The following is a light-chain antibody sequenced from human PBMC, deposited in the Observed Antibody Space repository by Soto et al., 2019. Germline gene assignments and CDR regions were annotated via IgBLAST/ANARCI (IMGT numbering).Light chain of an antibody. J-gene: IGKJ2*01. V-gene: IGKV3-15*01. CDR2: GAS. CDR3: QQYGDWASET. CDR1: QSVSRN. Sequence: EVVLTQSPATLSVSPGDRATLSCRASQSVSRNLAWYQQKPGQAPRLLIYGASTRATGVPARFSGSGSATSLHLSSSRRQSEDVAVYYRQQYGDWASETFGQGTKLEI.